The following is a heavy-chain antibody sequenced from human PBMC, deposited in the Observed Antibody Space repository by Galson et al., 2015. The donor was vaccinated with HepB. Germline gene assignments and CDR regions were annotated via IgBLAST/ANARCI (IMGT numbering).Heavy chain of an antibody. V-gene: IGHV3-48*04. CDR2: ISHNTWTR. Sequence: SLRLSCAASGFTFSSYSMHWVRQAPGKGLEWIAYISHNTWTRFYADSVKGRFTVSRDNNKNSVDLQLSSLRADDTAVYFCAREGEYFFDYWGQGTLVTVSS. J-gene: IGHJ4*02. CDR3: AREGEYFFDY. CDR1: GFTFSSYS.